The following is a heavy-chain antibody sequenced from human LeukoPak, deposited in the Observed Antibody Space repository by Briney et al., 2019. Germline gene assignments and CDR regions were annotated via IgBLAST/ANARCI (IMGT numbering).Heavy chain of an antibody. D-gene: IGHD3-3*01. CDR1: GFTFSNYG. Sequence: GGSLRLSCAASGFTFSNYGMHWIRQAPGKGLEWVAVIGYDGSDKYYADSVKGRFTISRDNSKNTLYLQINSLRAEDTALYYCARDYESLFDYWGQGTLVTVSS. CDR2: IGYDGSDK. CDR3: ARDYESLFDY. J-gene: IGHJ4*02. V-gene: IGHV3-33*01.